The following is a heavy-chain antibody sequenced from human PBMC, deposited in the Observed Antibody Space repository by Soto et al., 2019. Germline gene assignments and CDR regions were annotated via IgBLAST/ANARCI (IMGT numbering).Heavy chain of an antibody. CDR2: IYHSGST. CDR1: GGSISSGGYS. CDR3: ARGQVVAAQH. J-gene: IGHJ4*02. Sequence: QLQLQESGSGLVKPSQTLSLTCAVSGGSISSGGYSWGWIRQPPGKGLEWIGYIYHSGSTYYNPSLXSXVXIXXDRSKNQFSLKLSSVTAADTAVYYCARGQVVAAQHWGQGTLVTVSS. V-gene: IGHV4-30-2*01. D-gene: IGHD2-15*01.